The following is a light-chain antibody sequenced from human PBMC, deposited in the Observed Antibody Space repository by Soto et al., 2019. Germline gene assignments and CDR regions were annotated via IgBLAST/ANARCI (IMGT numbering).Light chain of an antibody. J-gene: IGLJ1*01. Sequence: QSVLTQPPSASGTPGQRVTTSCSGSSSSIGSNTVNWYQHLPGTAPKLLIYSNNQRPSGVPDRFSGSKSGTSASLAISGLQSEDEADYYCAAWDDSLSGYVFGTGTKVTVL. CDR2: SNN. CDR3: AAWDDSLSGYV. CDR1: SSSIGSNT. V-gene: IGLV1-44*01.